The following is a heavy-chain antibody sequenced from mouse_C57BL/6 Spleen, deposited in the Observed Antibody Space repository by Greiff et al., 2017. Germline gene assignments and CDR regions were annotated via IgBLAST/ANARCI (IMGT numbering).Heavy chain of an antibody. J-gene: IGHJ2*01. CDR3: ARRDYYGSSFYFDY. V-gene: IGHV5-17*01. CDR2: ISSGSSTI. CDR1: GFTFSDYG. D-gene: IGHD1-1*01. Sequence: EVMLVESGGGLVKPGGSLKLSCAASGFTFSDYGMHWVRQAPEQGLEWVAYISSGSSTIYYADKVKGRFTISRDNAKNTLFQQRTSMRSEDTAMYYCARRDYYGSSFYFDYWGQGTTLTVSS.